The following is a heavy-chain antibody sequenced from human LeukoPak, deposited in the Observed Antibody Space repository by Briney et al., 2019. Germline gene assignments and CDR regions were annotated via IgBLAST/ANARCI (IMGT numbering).Heavy chain of an antibody. V-gene: IGHV3-30*02. Sequence: PGGSLRLSCAASGFTFSNYAMHWVRQAPGKGLEWVTFIRYDGSNKYYAESVKRRFTISRDNSKNTLYLQMSSLRAEDTAVYYCAKAIHSSSSGVVDYWGQGTLVTVSS. CDR1: GFTFSNYA. J-gene: IGHJ4*02. D-gene: IGHD6-6*01. CDR3: AKAIHSSSSGVVDY. CDR2: IRYDGSNK.